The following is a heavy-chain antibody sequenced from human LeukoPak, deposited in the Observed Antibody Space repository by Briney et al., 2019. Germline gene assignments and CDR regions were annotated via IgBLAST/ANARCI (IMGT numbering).Heavy chain of an antibody. J-gene: IGHJ4*02. Sequence: PSETLSLTCTVPGGSISSSSYYWGWIRQPPGKGLEWIGSIYYSGSTYYNPSLKSRVTISVDTSKNQFSLKLSSETAADTAVYYCARVSRYSSSWYSDYWGQGTLVTVSS. CDR2: IYYSGST. CDR1: GGSISSSSYY. D-gene: IGHD6-13*01. CDR3: ARVSRYSSSWYSDY. V-gene: IGHV4-39*07.